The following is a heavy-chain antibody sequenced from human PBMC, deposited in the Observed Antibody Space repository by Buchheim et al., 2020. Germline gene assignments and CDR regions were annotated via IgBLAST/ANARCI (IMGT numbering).Heavy chain of an antibody. V-gene: IGHV2-70*15. CDR3: ARIDDSSGYYSYLDY. CDR1: GFSLSTSGMC. Sequence: QVTLRESGPALVKPTQTLTLTCTFSGFSLSTSGMCVSWIRQPPGKALEWLARINWDDNKYYSTSLKTRLTISKDTSKNQLVLTMTNMDPVDTATYYCARIDDSSGYYSYLDYWGQGTL. CDR2: INWDDNK. J-gene: IGHJ4*02. D-gene: IGHD3-22*01.